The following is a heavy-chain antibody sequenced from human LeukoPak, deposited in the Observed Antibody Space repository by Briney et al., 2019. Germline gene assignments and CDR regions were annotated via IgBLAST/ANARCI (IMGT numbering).Heavy chain of an antibody. J-gene: IGHJ3*02. D-gene: IGHD3-3*01. Sequence: PGGSLRLSCAASGFTFSSYAMTWVRQAPGKGLEWVSAITETGGRTYYADSVKGRFTISRDNSKNTLYLQMNSLRVEDTAVYYCARGPESGVVISAFDIWGQGTMVTVSS. V-gene: IGHV3-23*01. CDR3: ARGPESGVVISAFDI. CDR1: GFTFSSYA. CDR2: ITETGGRT.